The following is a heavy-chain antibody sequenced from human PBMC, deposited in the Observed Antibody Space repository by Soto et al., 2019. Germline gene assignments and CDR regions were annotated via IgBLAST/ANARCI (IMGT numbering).Heavy chain of an antibody. CDR1: GFTFSSYG. CDR3: AKENPYYDFWSGYYFRSYYYYYGMDV. Sequence: QVQLVESGGGVVQPGRSLRLSCAASGFTFSSYGMHWVRQAPGKGLEWVAVISYDGSNKYYADSVKGQFTISRDNSKNTLYLQMNSLRAEDTAVYYCAKENPYYDFWSGYYFRSYYYYYGMDVWGQGTTVTVSS. D-gene: IGHD3-3*01. CDR2: ISYDGSNK. J-gene: IGHJ6*02. V-gene: IGHV3-30*18.